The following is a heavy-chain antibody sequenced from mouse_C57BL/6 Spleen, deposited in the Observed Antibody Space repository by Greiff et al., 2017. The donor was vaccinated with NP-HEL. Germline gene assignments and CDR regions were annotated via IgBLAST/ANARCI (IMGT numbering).Heavy chain of an antibody. CDR3: ASSLYGSYYYYAMDY. V-gene: IGHV1-76*01. CDR2: IYPGSGNT. D-gene: IGHD1-1*01. J-gene: IGHJ4*01. Sequence: QVQLQQSGAELVRPGASVKLSCKASGYTFTDYYINWVKQRPGQGLEWIARIYPGSGNTYYNEKFKGKATLTAEKSSSTAYMQLSSLTSEDSAVYFCASSLYGSYYYYAMDYWGQGTSVTVSS. CDR1: GYTFTDYY.